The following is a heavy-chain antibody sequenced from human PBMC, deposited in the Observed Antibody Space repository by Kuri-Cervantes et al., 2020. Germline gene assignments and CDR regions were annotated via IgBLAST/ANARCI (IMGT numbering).Heavy chain of an antibody. CDR3: ARALADYGDYPGSY. V-gene: IGHV3-13*01. CDR1: GFTFSSYW. D-gene: IGHD4-17*01. J-gene: IGHJ4*02. Sequence: GESLKISCAASGFTFSSYWMSWVRQAPGKGLEWVSGIDTAGDTFYAGSVEGRFTISRENAKNSFYLQMNSLRSDDTAVYYCARALADYGDYPGSYWGQGTLVTVSS. CDR2: IDTAGDT.